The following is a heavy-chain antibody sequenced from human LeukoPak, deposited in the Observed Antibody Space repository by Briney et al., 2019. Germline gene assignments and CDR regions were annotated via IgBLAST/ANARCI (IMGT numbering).Heavy chain of an antibody. Sequence: GGSLRLSCAASGFTFSSYGMHWVRQAPGKGLEWVAVIWYDGSNKYYADSVKGRFTISRDNSKNTLYLQMNSLRAEETAVYYCARDQDEGATEDPYYYYGMDVWGQGTTVTVSS. CDR2: IWYDGSNK. J-gene: IGHJ6*02. CDR1: GFTFSSYG. CDR3: ARDQDEGATEDPYYYYGMDV. V-gene: IGHV3-33*01. D-gene: IGHD1-26*01.